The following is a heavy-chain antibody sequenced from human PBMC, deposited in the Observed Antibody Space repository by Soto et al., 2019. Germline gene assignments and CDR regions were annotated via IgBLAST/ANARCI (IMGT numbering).Heavy chain of an antibody. Sequence: EVQVVESGGGLVQPGRSLRLSCGASGFSFDDYAMHWVRQAPGKGLEWVSGISWNSGTIGYADSVKGRFTISRDNAKNSLYLQMNSLRAEDTALYYCAKSTGGTANGMGVWGQGTTVTVSS. CDR3: AKSTGGTANGMGV. CDR2: ISWNSGTI. V-gene: IGHV3-9*01. CDR1: GFSFDDYA. J-gene: IGHJ6*02. D-gene: IGHD2-8*02.